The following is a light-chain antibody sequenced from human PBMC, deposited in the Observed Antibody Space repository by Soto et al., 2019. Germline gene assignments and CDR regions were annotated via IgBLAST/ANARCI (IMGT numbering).Light chain of an antibody. J-gene: IGKJ1*01. CDR2: KTS. Sequence: DIVLTQTPLSLVVTLGQPVSISCKSSQSLAFRDGNIYLNWLQQRPDQPPRLLIYKTSNRFFGVPDRFSGSGAGTEFTLKISKVEAEDVGVYYCVEAALLPHAFGQGTKVEIK. CDR1: QSLAFRDGNIY. CDR3: VEAALLPHA. V-gene: IGKV2-24*01.